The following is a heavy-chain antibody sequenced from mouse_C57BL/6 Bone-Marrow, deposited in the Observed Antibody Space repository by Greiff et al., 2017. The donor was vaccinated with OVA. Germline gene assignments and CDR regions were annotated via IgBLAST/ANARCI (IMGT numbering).Heavy chain of an antibody. D-gene: IGHD1-1*01. CDR2: IYPGDGDT. CDR1: GYAFSSSW. J-gene: IGHJ2*01. Sequence: VQLQQSGPELVKPGASVKISCKASGYAFSSSWMNWVKQRPGKGLEWIGRIYPGDGDTNYNGKFKGKATLTADKSSSTAYMQLSSLTSEDSAVYFCAREPIYYYGSRKVFDYWGQGTTLTVSS. V-gene: IGHV1-82*01. CDR3: AREPIYYYGSRKVFDY.